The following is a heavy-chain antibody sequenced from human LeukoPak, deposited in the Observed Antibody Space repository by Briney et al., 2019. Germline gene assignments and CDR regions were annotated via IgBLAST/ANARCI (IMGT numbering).Heavy chain of an antibody. CDR1: GGTFSSYA. D-gene: IGHD3-22*01. V-gene: IGHV1-69*13. Sequence: SVKVSCKASGGTFSSYAISWVRQAPGQGLEWMGGIIPIFGTANYAQKFQGRVTITADESTSTAYMELSSLRSEDTAVYYCARDVTYYYDTSGDNWGQGTLVIVSS. CDR2: IIPIFGTA. CDR3: ARDVTYYYDTSGDN. J-gene: IGHJ4*02.